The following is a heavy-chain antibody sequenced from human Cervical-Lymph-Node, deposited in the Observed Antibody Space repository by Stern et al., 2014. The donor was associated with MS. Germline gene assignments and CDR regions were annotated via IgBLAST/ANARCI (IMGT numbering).Heavy chain of an antibody. CDR1: GGTLISYP. CDR2: IMPILGTS. Sequence: QVQLVQSGAEVKKPGSSVKVSCQASGGTLISYPISWVRQAPGQALEWLGGIMPILGTSNYAHKFQGRVTITADESTTTIYMELRSLKSEDTAVYYCARHLGSHESGWFDPWGQGTLVTVSS. V-gene: IGHV1-69*01. D-gene: IGHD1-26*01. J-gene: IGHJ5*02. CDR3: ARHLGSHESGWFDP.